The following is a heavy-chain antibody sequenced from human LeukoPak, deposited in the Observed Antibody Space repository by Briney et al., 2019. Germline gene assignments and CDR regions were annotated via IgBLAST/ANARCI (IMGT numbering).Heavy chain of an antibody. V-gene: IGHV3-7*01. D-gene: IGHD6-19*01. Sequence: PGGSLRLSCAASGFIFSSYAMTWVRQAPGKGLEWVANIRQDGNEQYYMDSVKGRFTISRDNAKNSLFLQMNSLTAEDTAVYYCARAPYSGGWYLMYWGQGTLVTVSS. J-gene: IGHJ4*02. CDR2: IRQDGNEQ. CDR3: ARAPYSGGWYLMY. CDR1: GFIFSSYA.